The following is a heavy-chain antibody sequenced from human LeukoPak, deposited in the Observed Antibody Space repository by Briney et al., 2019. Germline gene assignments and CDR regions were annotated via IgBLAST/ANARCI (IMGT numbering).Heavy chain of an antibody. V-gene: IGHV3-33*01. D-gene: IGHD2-2*03. CDR2: IWYDGSNK. J-gene: IGHJ6*03. CDR3: ATQGEWILRGGLAADYYYMDV. CDR1: GFTFSNYG. Sequence: GGSLRLSCAASGFTFSNYGMHWVRQAPGKGLEWVAVIWYDGSNKYYADSVKGRFTISRDNSKNTLYLQMNSLRAEDTAVYYCATQGEWILRGGLAADYYYMDVGGKGTTVTVSS.